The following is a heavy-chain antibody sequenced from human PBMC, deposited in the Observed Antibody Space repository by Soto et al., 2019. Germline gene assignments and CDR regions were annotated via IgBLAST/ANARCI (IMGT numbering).Heavy chain of an antibody. CDR1: GFSFGIYG. Sequence: QVQLVESGGGVVQPGGSMKLSCAASGFSFGIYGMHWLRQAPGKGLEWVAVISYDGGNTYSADSVKGRFTISRDNSKNTLYLQLSSLRPEDTAVYYCAKTYGGNSYSGWYFDLWGRGTLVTVSS. V-gene: IGHV3-30*18. D-gene: IGHD2-15*01. CDR2: ISYDGGNT. J-gene: IGHJ2*01. CDR3: AKTYGGNSYSGWYFDL.